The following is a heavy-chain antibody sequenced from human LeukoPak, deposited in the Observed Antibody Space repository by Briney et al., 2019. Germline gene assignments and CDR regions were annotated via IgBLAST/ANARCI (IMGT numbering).Heavy chain of an antibody. CDR2: IRSRRDNYAT. CDR3: ATMGSYILY. J-gene: IGHJ4*02. CDR1: GFSLSDSH. D-gene: IGHD3-10*01. V-gene: IGHV3-73*01. Sequence: GGSLRLSCAASGFSLSDSHMHWVRQAPGKGLEWVGHIRSRRDNYATAYGVSVQGRFTISRDDSNNMAYLQMNSLTADDTAVYYCATMGSYILYWGQGTLVTVSS.